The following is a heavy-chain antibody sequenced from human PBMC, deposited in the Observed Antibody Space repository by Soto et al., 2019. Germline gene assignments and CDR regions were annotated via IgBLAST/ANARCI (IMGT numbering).Heavy chain of an antibody. V-gene: IGHV3-23*01. D-gene: IGHD3-3*01. Sequence: PGGSLRLSCAASGFTFSSYAMSWVRQAPGKGLEWVSAISGSGGSTYYADSVKGRFAISRDNSKNTLYLQMNSLRAEDTAVYYCAKRPGYDFWSGYYIDWGQGTLVTVSS. J-gene: IGHJ4*02. CDR2: ISGSGGST. CDR1: GFTFSSYA. CDR3: AKRPGYDFWSGYYID.